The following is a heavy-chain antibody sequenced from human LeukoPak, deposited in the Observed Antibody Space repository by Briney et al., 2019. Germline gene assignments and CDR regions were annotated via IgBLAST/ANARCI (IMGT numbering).Heavy chain of an antibody. CDR2: IYYTGTT. D-gene: IGHD6-13*01. CDR3: ASHSSSWTPPDV. Sequence: PSETLPLTCTVSGGSVSSGGYYWSWIRQPPGKGLEWIGYIYYTGTTSYNPSLKSRVTISADTSKNHFSLKLSSVTAADTAVYYCASHSSSWTPPDVWGQGTTVTVSS. J-gene: IGHJ6*02. V-gene: IGHV4-61*03. CDR1: GGSVSSGGYY.